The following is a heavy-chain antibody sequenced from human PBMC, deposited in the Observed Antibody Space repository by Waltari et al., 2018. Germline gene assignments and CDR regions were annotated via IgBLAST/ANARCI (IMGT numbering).Heavy chain of an antibody. V-gene: IGHV5-51*01. D-gene: IGHD5-18*01. Sequence: EVQLVQSGAEVKKPGEFLKISCKGSGYTFTNYWIGWLRQMPGKGLEWMGIIYPVDSDPRYTPSFQGQVTISADKSISTAYLQWSSLKASDTTMYYCARLHEGYSYGYQDYWGQGTLVTVSS. CDR1: GYTFTNYW. CDR2: IYPVDSDP. J-gene: IGHJ4*02. CDR3: ARLHEGYSYGYQDY.